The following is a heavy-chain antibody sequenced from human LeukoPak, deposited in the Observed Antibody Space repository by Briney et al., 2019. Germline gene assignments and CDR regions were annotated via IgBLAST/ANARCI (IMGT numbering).Heavy chain of an antibody. CDR1: GFTLSGYW. D-gene: IGHD3-10*01. Sequence: GGSLRLSCAASGFTLSGYWMHWARQTPGKGLVWVSRMSSDESTTNYADSVRGRFTISRDNAKNALYLQMSNLRAEDTAIYFCARGRGPYGWFDPWGQGTLVTVSS. J-gene: IGHJ5*02. V-gene: IGHV3-74*01. CDR3: ARGRGPYGWFDP. CDR2: MSSDESTT.